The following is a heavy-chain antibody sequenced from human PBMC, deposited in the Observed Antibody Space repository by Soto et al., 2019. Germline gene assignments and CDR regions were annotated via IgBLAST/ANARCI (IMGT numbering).Heavy chain of an antibody. CDR2: IYHSGST. V-gene: IGHV4-4*02. CDR3: AIGRYCSGGSCPAGAFDI. D-gene: IGHD2-15*01. Sequence: QVQLQESGPGLVKPSGTLSLTCGVSGGSISSSNWWSWVRQPPGKGLEWIGEIYHSGSTNYNPSLKSRVTISVDKSKNQFSLKLSSVTAADTAVYYCAIGRYCSGGSCPAGAFDIWGQGTMVTVSS. J-gene: IGHJ3*02. CDR1: GGSISSSNW.